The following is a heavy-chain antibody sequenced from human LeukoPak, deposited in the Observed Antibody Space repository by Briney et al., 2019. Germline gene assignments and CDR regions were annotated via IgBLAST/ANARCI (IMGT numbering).Heavy chain of an antibody. J-gene: IGHJ4*02. CDR2: ISGDGNAK. D-gene: IGHD2/OR15-2a*01. CDR3: ARDYVYAFDY. V-gene: IGHV3-48*01. CDR1: GFSFSSYR. Sequence: GGSLRLSCAAPGFSFSSYRINWVRQAPGKGVEWVSYISGDGNAKHYTDSVKGRFTISRENAKKALYLQMNSLRAEDTAVYFCARDYVYAFDYWGQGTLVTVSS.